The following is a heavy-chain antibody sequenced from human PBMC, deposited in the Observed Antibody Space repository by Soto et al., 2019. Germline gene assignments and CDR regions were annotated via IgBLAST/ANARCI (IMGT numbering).Heavy chain of an antibody. J-gene: IGHJ4*02. D-gene: IGHD3-22*01. CDR3: AKDSLPAVYDSSGAKDY. CDR2: VDGSGGDT. CDR1: GFPFSSHA. V-gene: IGHV3-23*01. Sequence: GGSLTLSCAASGFPFSSHAMGWLRQAPGTGPEWVAFVDGSGGDTSYADSVKGRFIVSRDNSDNSLFLHMNSLRAEDTAVYYCAKDSLPAVYDSSGAKDYWGQGTLVTVSS.